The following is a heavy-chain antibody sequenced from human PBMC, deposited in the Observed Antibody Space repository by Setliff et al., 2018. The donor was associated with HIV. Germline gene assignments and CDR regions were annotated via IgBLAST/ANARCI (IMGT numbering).Heavy chain of an antibody. CDR2: IFHSGST. V-gene: IGHV4-4*02. CDR1: GGSISDNNW. D-gene: IGHD3-22*01. CDR3: ARGPNFLTHYYASSGYAVVYSDH. Sequence: SETLSLTCAVSGGSISDNNWWSWVRQPPGKELGWIGEIFHSGSTNYNPSLKSRVTILVDKSKNQLSLRLISVTAADTAVYYCARGPNFLTHYYASSGYAVVYSDHWGQGTLVTVSS. J-gene: IGHJ4*02.